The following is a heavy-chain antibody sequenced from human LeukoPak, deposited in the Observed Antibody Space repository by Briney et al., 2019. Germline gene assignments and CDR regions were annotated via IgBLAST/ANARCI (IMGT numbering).Heavy chain of an antibody. V-gene: IGHV4-39*01. CDR3: AGYCSGGSCPDS. CDR2: IYYSGST. D-gene: IGHD2-15*01. J-gene: IGHJ4*02. Sequence: SETLSLTCTVSGGSISSSSYYWGWIRQPPGKGLEWIGSIYYSGSTYYNPSLKSRVTISVDTSKNQFSLQLISVTAADTAVYYCAGYCSGGSCPDSWGQGTLVSVSS. CDR1: GGSISSSSYY.